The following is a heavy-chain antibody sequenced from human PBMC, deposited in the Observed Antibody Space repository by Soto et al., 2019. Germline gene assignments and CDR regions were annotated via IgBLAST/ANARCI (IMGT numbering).Heavy chain of an antibody. J-gene: IGHJ6*02. CDR1: GYTFTSYG. Sequence: ASVKVSCKASGYTFTSYGISWVRQAPGQGLEWMGWISAYNGNTNYAQKLQGRVTMTTDTSTSTAYMELRSLRSDDTAVYYCARGGPGNYYYYYGMDVWGQGTTATVSS. CDR3: ARGGPGNYYYYYGMDV. V-gene: IGHV1-18*04. CDR2: ISAYNGNT. D-gene: IGHD3-16*01.